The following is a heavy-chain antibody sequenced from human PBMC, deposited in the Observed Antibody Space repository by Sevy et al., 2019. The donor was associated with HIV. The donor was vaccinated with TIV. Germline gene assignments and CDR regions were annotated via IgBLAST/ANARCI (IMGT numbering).Heavy chain of an antibody. CDR1: GYTFTSYA. CDR3: ARGRNYDVLTGYYNYFDP. D-gene: IGHD3-9*01. Sequence: ASVKISCKASGYTFTSYAIHWVRQAPGQRLEWLGWINAGSGNTKYSQKFKGTVIISTDTSATTTYMELNRLISEDTAIYYCARGRNYDVLTGYYNYFDPWGQGTLVTVSS. CDR2: INAGSGNT. V-gene: IGHV1-3*01. J-gene: IGHJ5*02.